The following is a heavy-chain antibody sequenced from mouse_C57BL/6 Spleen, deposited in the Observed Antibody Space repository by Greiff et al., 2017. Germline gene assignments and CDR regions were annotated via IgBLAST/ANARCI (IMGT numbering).Heavy chain of an antibody. CDR2: IDPETGGT. CDR1: GYTFTDYE. CDR3: TIGGYYYGTKGFDY. D-gene: IGHD1-1*01. V-gene: IGHV1-15*01. J-gene: IGHJ2*01. Sequence: SGAELVRPGASVTLSCKASGYTFTDYEMHWVKQTPVHGLEWIGAIDPETGGTAYNQKFKGKAILTADKSSSTAYMELRSLTSEDSAVYYCTIGGYYYGTKGFDYWGQGTTLTVSS.